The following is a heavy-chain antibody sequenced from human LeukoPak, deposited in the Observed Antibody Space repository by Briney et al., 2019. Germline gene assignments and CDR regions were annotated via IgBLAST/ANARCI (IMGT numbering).Heavy chain of an antibody. V-gene: IGHV1-2*02. J-gene: IGHJ3*02. CDR2: INPNSGGT. CDR3: ATGLTELLVAFDI. Sequence: ASVKVSCKASGYTFTGYHMHWVRQAPGQGLEWMGWINPNSGGTNYAQKFQGRVTMTRDTSITTAYMELSRLRSDDTAVYYCATGLTELLVAFDIWGQGTMVTVSS. CDR1: GYTFTGYH. D-gene: IGHD1-26*01.